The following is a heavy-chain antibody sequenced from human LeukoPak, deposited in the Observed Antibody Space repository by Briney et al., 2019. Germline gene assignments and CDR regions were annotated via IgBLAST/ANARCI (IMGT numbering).Heavy chain of an antibody. Sequence: GGSLRLSCAPSVFTFRTIAMSWVRPAPGKRLEWVSTIGAHGGCTYYADSVKGQFTISRDNSNNTVYLKMNSLRAEDTAVVSCAKGGWLSGSGYDSWGQGTLVTVSS. V-gene: IGHV3-23*01. CDR2: IGAHGGCT. CDR3: AKGGWLSGSGYDS. CDR1: VFTFRTIA. D-gene: IGHD5-24*01. J-gene: IGHJ5*02.